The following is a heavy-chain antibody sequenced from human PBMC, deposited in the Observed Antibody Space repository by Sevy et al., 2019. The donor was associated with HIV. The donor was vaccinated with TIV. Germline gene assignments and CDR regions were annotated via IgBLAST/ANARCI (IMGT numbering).Heavy chain of an antibody. Sequence: GESLKISCAASGFTFSSYGMHWVRQAPGKGLEWVAVIWYDGSNKYYADSVKGRFTISRDNSKNTLYLQMNSLRAEDTDVYYCARGVVIMPDYYYYYGMDVWGQGTTVTVSS. CDR3: ARGVVIMPDYYYYYGMDV. CDR2: IWYDGSNK. V-gene: IGHV3-33*01. CDR1: GFTFSSYG. J-gene: IGHJ6*02. D-gene: IGHD3-3*01.